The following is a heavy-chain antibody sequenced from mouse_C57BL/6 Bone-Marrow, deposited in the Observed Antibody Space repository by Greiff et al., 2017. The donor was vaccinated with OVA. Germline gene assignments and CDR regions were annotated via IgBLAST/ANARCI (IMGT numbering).Heavy chain of an antibody. V-gene: IGHV1-80*01. D-gene: IGHD2-3*01. Sequence: QVQLQQSGAELVKPGASVEISCKASGYAFSSYWMNWVKQRPGKGLEWIGQIYPGDGDTNYNGKFKGKATLTADKSSSTAYMQLSSLTSEDSAVYFCARRDPPMTFDYWGQGTTLTVSS. J-gene: IGHJ2*01. CDR2: IYPGDGDT. CDR1: GYAFSSYW. CDR3: ARRDPPMTFDY.